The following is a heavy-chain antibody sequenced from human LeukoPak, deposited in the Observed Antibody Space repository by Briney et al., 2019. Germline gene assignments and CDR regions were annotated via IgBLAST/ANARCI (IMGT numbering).Heavy chain of an antibody. CDR3: ATRLYYYDSSGYAFDI. Sequence: APVKVSCKVSGYTLTELSMHWVRQAPGKGLEWMGGFDPEDGETIYAQKFQGRVTMTEDTSTDTAYMELSSLRSEDTAVYYCATRLYYYDSSGYAFDIWGQGTMDTVSS. D-gene: IGHD3-22*01. CDR1: GYTLTELS. J-gene: IGHJ3*02. V-gene: IGHV1-24*01. CDR2: FDPEDGET.